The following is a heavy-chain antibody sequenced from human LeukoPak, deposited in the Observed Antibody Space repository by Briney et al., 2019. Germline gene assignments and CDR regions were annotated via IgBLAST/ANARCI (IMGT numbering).Heavy chain of an antibody. Sequence: ASVKVSCKASGYIFSNFHIHWVRQAPGQGLDWMGLIKPDVNRTSYPQKFQGRVTMTRDMSTSTVYMELRSLRSDDTAVYYCARDGRRSSHFDSGGKGTLVSVST. CDR1: GYIFSNFH. J-gene: IGHJ4*02. CDR2: IKPDVNRT. CDR3: ARDGRRSSHFDS. D-gene: IGHD6-19*01. V-gene: IGHV1-46*01.